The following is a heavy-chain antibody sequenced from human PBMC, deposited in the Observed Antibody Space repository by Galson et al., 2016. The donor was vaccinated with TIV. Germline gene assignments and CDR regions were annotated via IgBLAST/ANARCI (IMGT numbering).Heavy chain of an antibody. D-gene: IGHD2-8*02. Sequence: SVKVSCKASGYSFTRYYMHWVRQAPGQGLEWMGIINPSGGTTVYAEKFQGRVTMTSDTSTSTAYMDLSSLRSEDTALYYGARWRSLLRVTGFDLWGQGTLVTVSS. CDR1: GYSFTRYY. V-gene: IGHV1-46*03. CDR3: ARWRSLLRVTGFDL. J-gene: IGHJ4*02. CDR2: INPSGGTT.